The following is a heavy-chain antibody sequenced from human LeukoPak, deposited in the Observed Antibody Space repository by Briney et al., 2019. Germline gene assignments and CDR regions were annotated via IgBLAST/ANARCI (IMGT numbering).Heavy chain of an antibody. CDR1: RSSMSGYY. Sequence: SETLSLTCTVSRSSMSGYYWSWIRQPPGKGLEWVGYAFDSETTDYNPSLKSRVIISIDTSKNQVSLKLNSVSAADSAVYYCARGSVTPDAGYWGPGTLVTVSS. J-gene: IGHJ4*02. CDR3: ARGSVTPDAGY. CDR2: AFDSETT. D-gene: IGHD4-17*01. V-gene: IGHV4-59*01.